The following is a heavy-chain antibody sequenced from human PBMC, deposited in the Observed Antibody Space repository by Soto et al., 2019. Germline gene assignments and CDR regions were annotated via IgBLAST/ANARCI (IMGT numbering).Heavy chain of an antibody. CDR1: GFTFSNYS. CDR2: ISCSSGSI. Sequence: GGSLRLSWAPSGFTFSNYSMSWVSQAPGKGLEWVSAISCSSGSIYYADSVKGRFTISRDNAKNTLYLQMNSLRAEDTAVYYCAKIVLLWFGELLYWGQGTLVTVSS. CDR3: AKIVLLWFGELLY. J-gene: IGHJ4*02. D-gene: IGHD3-10*01. V-gene: IGHV3-23*01.